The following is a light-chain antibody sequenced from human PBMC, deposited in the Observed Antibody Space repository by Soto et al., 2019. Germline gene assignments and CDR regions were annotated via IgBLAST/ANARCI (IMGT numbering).Light chain of an antibody. CDR2: AAS. CDR3: QQLNSYPLP. CDR1: QGISSY. V-gene: IGKV1-9*01. J-gene: IGKJ4*01. Sequence: IMLTLSPSSLSASVGDIVTITFRASQGISSYLAWYQQKPGKAPKLLIYAASTLQSGVPSRFSGSGSGTDFTLTISSLQPEDFATYYCQQLNSYPLPFAGGTKVDIK.